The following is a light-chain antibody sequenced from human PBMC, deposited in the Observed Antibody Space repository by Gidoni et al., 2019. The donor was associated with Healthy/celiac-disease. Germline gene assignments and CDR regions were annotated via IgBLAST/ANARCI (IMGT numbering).Light chain of an antibody. CDR2: DAS. J-gene: IGKJ4*01. Sequence: DIQMTQSPSSLSASVGDRVTITCQASQDISNYLNWYQQKPGKAPKLLIYDASNLETGVPSRFSGSGSGTDFTFTISSLQPGDIATYYCQQYDNLSLTFXGXTKVEIK. CDR1: QDISNY. V-gene: IGKV1-33*01. CDR3: QQYDNLSLT.